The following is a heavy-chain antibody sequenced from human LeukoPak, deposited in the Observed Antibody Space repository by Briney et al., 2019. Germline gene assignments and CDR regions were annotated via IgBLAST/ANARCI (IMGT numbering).Heavy chain of an antibody. D-gene: IGHD6-13*01. V-gene: IGHV1-8*01. Sequence: ASVKVPCKASGYTFTSYDINWVRQATGQGLEWMGWMNPNSGNTGYAQKFQGRVTMTRNTSISTAYMELSSLRSEDTAVYYCARNAGIAAAVIAYPWGQGTLVTVSS. CDR2: MNPNSGNT. CDR1: GYTFTSYD. CDR3: ARNAGIAAAVIAYP. J-gene: IGHJ5*02.